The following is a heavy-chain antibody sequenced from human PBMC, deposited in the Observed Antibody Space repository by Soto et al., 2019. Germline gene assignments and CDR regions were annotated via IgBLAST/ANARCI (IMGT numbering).Heavy chain of an antibody. D-gene: IGHD2-2*01. Sequence: QVQLQESGPGLVKPSETLSLTCTVSGGSISSYYWSWIRQPAGKGLEWIGRIYTSGSTNYNPSLKSRVTMSVDTSKNQFSLKLSSVTAADTAGYYCARDGRGIVVVPAAMTLYYGMDVWGQGTTVTVSS. CDR2: IYTSGST. J-gene: IGHJ6*02. CDR1: GGSISSYY. V-gene: IGHV4-4*07. CDR3: ARDGRGIVVVPAAMTLYYGMDV.